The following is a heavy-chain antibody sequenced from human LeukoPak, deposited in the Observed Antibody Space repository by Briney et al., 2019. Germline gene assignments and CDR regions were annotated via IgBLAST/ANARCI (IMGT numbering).Heavy chain of an antibody. J-gene: IGHJ6*02. D-gene: IGHD3-3*01. CDR3: TTSAYDFWSGYTPLDYYYGMDV. CDR1: GFTFSNAW. V-gene: IGHV3-15*01. CDR2: IKSKTDGWTT. Sequence: GGSLRLSCAASGFTFSNAWMSWVRQAPGKGLEWVGRIKSKTDGWTTDYAAPVKGRFTISRDDSKNTLYLQMNSLKTEDTAVYYCTTSAYDFWSGYTPLDYYYGMDVWGQGTTVTVSS.